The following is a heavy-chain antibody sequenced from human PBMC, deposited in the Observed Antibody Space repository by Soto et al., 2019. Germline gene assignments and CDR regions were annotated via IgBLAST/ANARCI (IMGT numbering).Heavy chain of an antibody. CDR3: AREIDDSSGYPHWFDP. V-gene: IGHV4-59*01. CDR2: IYYSGST. Sequence: SETLSLTCTVSGGSINSYYWSWIRQPPGKGLEWIGYIYYSGSTNYNPSLKSRVAISVDTSKNQFSLKLSSVTAADTAVYYCAREIDDSSGYPHWFDPWGQGTLVTVSS. CDR1: GGSINSYY. D-gene: IGHD3-22*01. J-gene: IGHJ5*02.